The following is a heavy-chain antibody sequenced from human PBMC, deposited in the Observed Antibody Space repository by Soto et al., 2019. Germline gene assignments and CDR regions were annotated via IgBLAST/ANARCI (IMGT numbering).Heavy chain of an antibody. J-gene: IGHJ4*02. CDR2: IYWDDDK. CDR1: GISLSTSGVG. CDR3: AHWGISSSSRFLMFDY. Sequence: QITLKESGPTLGKPTQTLTLTCTFSGISLSTSGVGVGWIRQPPGMALEWLALIYWDDDKRYSPSLKSRLTITNDTSKHQVVLTMTNMDPVDTATYCCAHWGISSSSRFLMFDYWGQGTLVTVSS. V-gene: IGHV2-5*02. D-gene: IGHD6-6*01.